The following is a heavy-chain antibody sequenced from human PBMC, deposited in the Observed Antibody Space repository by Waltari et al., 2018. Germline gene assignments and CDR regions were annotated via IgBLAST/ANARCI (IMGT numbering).Heavy chain of an antibody. Sequence: QVQLQESGPGLVKPSETLSLTCAVSGYSISSGYYWGWIRQPPGKGLEWIGSIYHSGSTYYNPSLKSRVTISVDTSKNQFSLKLSSVTAADTAVYYCARDFGDYWGQGTLVTVSS. D-gene: IGHD3-16*01. J-gene: IGHJ4*02. CDR2: IYHSGST. CDR3: ARDFGDY. CDR1: GYSISSGYY. V-gene: IGHV4-38-2*02.